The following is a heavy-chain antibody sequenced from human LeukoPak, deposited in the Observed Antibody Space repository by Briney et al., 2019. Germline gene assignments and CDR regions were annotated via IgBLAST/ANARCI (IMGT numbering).Heavy chain of an antibody. D-gene: IGHD5-18*01. CDR2: INRDGSAT. CDR1: GFSFSSSW. Sequence: GGSLRLSCAASGFSFSSSWMHWVRQAPGKGLVWVSLINRDGSATTYADSVKGRFTISRDNANNTLYLQMSSLRAEDTAVYYCARPGGRYSYEIDYWGQGALVTVSS. V-gene: IGHV3-74*03. CDR3: ARPGGRYSYEIDY. J-gene: IGHJ4*02.